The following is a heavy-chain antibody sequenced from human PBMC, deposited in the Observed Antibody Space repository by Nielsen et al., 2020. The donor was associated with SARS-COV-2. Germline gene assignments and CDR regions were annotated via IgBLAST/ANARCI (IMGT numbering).Heavy chain of an antibody. CDR3: AREWSWVLTGYDSGAFDY. CDR1: AFTFSTYW. J-gene: IGHJ4*02. V-gene: IGHV3-74*01. D-gene: IGHD3-9*01. CDR2: INSDGSST. Sequence: GESLKISCAASAFTFSTYWMHWVRQAPGKGLVWVSRINSDGSSTSYADSVKGRFTISRDNSKNTLYLQMNSLRAEDTAVYYCAREWSWVLTGYDSGAFDYWGQGTLVTVSS.